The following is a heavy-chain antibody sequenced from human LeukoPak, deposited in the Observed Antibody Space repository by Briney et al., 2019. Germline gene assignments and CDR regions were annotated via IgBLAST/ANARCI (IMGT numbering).Heavy chain of an antibody. CDR3: AKDEEDYCSSTSWYRPFDP. Sequence: HPGGSLRLSCAASGFTFSSYAMSWVRQAPGKGLEWVSAISGSGGSTYYADSVKGRFTISRDNSKNTLYLQMNSLRAEDTGVYYCAKDEEDYCSSTSWYRPFDPWGQGTLVTVSS. J-gene: IGHJ5*02. CDR1: GFTFSSYA. V-gene: IGHV3-23*01. CDR2: ISGSGGST. D-gene: IGHD2-2*01.